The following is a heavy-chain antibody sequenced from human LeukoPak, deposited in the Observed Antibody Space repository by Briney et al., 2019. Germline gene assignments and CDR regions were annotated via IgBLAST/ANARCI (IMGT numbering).Heavy chain of an antibody. Sequence: GGSLRLSCADSGFTFRSYAMHWVRQAPGKGLEWVAVISYEGSNKYYADSVKGRFTISRDTSKNTLYLQMNSLRAEDTAVYYCARDREDALDYWGQGTLVTVSS. CDR1: GFTFRSYA. V-gene: IGHV3-30*03. J-gene: IGHJ4*02. CDR2: ISYEGSNK. CDR3: ARDREDALDY.